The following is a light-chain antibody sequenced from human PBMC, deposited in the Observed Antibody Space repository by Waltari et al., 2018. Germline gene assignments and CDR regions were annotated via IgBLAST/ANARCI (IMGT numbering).Light chain of an antibody. CDR3: QQYNNWPLYT. Sequence: EIVMTQSPATLSVSPGERATLSCRASQSVSSTLACYQQKPGQAPRLLIYGASTRATGIPARFSGSGSGAEFTLTISSLQSEDFAVYYGQQYNNWPLYTFGQGTKLEIK. V-gene: IGKV3-15*01. J-gene: IGKJ2*01. CDR2: GAS. CDR1: QSVSST.